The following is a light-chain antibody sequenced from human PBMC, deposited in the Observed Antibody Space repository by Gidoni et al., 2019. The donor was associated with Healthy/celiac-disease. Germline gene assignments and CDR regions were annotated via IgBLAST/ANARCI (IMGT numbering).Light chain of an antibody. Sequence: DIQMTQSPSSLSASVGDRVTITCQASQDISNYLNWYQQKPGKAPKLLIYDASNLETGVPSRFSGSGSGTDFTFTISSLQPEDIATYYCQQYDNLHSLFGPXTKVDIK. CDR1: QDISNY. J-gene: IGKJ3*01. V-gene: IGKV1-33*01. CDR3: QQYDNLHSL. CDR2: DAS.